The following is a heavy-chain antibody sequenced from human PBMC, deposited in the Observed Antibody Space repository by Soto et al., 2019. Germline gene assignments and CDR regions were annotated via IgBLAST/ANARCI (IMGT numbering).Heavy chain of an antibody. V-gene: IGHV3-23*01. CDR2: ISGSGGTT. CDR1: GFTFSSYA. CDR3: AKDRGASIDVHRYFHYYGMDV. J-gene: IGHJ6*02. D-gene: IGHD1-1*01. Sequence: EVQLLESGGGLGQPGGSLRLSCAASGFTFSSYAMTWVRQAPGQGLEWVASISGSGGTTNYADSVKGRFTISRDNSKNPSYLRMSSLRAEDTAVYYCAKDRGASIDVHRYFHYYGMDVWGQGTTVTLSS.